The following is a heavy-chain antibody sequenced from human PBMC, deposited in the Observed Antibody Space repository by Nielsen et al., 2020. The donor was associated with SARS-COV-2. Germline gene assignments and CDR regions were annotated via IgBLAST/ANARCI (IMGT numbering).Heavy chain of an antibody. D-gene: IGHD3-9*01. CDR1: GFTFSSYG. J-gene: IGHJ6*02. CDR2: ISYDGSNK. Sequence: GESLRLSCAASGFTFSSYGMHWVRQAPGKGLEWVAVISYDGSNKYYADSVKGRFTISRDNSKNTLYLQMNSLRAEDTAVYYCAKDRRYFDWDGMDVWGQGTTVTVSS. V-gene: IGHV3-30*18. CDR3: AKDRRYFDWDGMDV.